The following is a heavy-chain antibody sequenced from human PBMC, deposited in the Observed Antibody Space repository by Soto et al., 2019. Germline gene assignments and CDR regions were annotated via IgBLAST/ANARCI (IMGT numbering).Heavy chain of an antibody. CDR1: GYTFTSYY. D-gene: IGHD4-4*01. J-gene: IGHJ4*02. Sequence: EASVKFSCKASGYTFTSYYMHWVRQAPGQGLEWMGIINPSGGSTSYAQKFQGRVTMTRDTSTSTVYMELSSLRSEDTAVYYCARELQGLYYFDYWGLGTLVTVSS. CDR3: ARELQGLYYFDY. V-gene: IGHV1-46*01. CDR2: INPSGGST.